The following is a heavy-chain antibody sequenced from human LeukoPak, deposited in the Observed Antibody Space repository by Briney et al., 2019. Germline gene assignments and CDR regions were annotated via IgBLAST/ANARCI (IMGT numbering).Heavy chain of an antibody. CDR3: ARDRTRTGYSSGWYRDY. Sequence: ASVKVSCKASGYTFTGYYMHWVRQAPGQGLEWMGWINPNSGGTNYAQKFQGRVTMTRDTSISTAYMELSRLRSDDTAVYYCARDRTRTGYSSGWYRDYWDQGTLVTVSS. V-gene: IGHV1-2*02. D-gene: IGHD6-19*01. J-gene: IGHJ4*02. CDR1: GYTFTGYY. CDR2: INPNSGGT.